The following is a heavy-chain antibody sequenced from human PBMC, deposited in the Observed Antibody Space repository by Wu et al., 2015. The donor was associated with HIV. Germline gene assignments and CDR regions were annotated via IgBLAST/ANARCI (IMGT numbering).Heavy chain of an antibody. V-gene: IGHV1-69-2*01. CDR2: VDPEDGET. CDR3: ARGRFPGGYKHYHYYYMDV. J-gene: IGHJ6*03. CDR1: GYTFTDYY. D-gene: IGHD2-8*02. Sequence: EVQLVQSGAEVKKPGATVKISCKVSGYTFTDYYMHWVQQAPGKGLEWMGLVDPEDGETIYAEKFQGRVTITADTSTDTAYMELKSLGSDDTAVYYCARGRFPGGYKHYHYYYMDVWGKGTTVTVSS.